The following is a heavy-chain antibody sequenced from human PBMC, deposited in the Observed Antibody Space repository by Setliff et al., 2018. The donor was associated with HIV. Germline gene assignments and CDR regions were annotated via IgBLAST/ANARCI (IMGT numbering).Heavy chain of an antibody. CDR3: ARLPQDVRSSIDF. CDR1: GFTFRIYS. CDR2: ISGSGRKT. V-gene: IGHV3-23*01. D-gene: IGHD6-6*01. Sequence: GGSLRLSCAASGFTFRIYSMNWVRQAPGKGLEWVSSISGSGRKTYYGDSVKGRFTISRDNSWDTVDLQMNTLRAEDTAVYYCARLPQDVRSSIDFWGQGTLVTVSS. J-gene: IGHJ4*02.